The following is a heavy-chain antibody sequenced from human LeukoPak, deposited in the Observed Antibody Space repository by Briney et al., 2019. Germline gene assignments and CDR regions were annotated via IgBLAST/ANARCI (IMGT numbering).Heavy chain of an antibody. D-gene: IGHD2-21*02. V-gene: IGHV3-7*01. J-gene: IGHJ4*02. Sequence: GGSLRLSCAVSGFTFTSYWMSCVRQAPGKGLEWVANINEDGSYKFHADSVKGRLTISRDNSKNSLYLQMSSLRADDTAVYYCARDATRGGDNDYWGQGTRVIVSS. CDR2: INEDGSYK. CDR3: ARDATRGGDNDY. CDR1: GFTFTSYW.